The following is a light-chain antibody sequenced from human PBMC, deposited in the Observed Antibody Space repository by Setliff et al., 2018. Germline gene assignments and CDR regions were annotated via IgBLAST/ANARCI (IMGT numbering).Light chain of an antibody. CDR3: SSYTSSSTYV. V-gene: IGLV2-14*03. CDR1: SSDVGGYNS. Sequence: QSVLTQPASVSGSPGQSISISRTGTSSDVGGYNSVSWYQHHPGKAPKLMIYDVTKRPSGVSNRFSGSRSGNTASLTISGLQAEDEADYYCSSYTSSSTYVFGTGTKVTVL. CDR2: DVT. J-gene: IGLJ1*01.